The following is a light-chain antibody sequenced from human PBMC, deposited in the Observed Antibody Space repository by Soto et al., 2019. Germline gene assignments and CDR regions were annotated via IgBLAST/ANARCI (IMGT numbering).Light chain of an antibody. CDR1: SSDIGGYNT. Sequence: QSVLTQPASVSGSPGQSITISCTGTSSDIGGYNTVSWYQQHPGKAPKLMIYDVSNRPSGVSIRFSGSKSGNTASLTISGLQAEDEAVYYCSSFTSSSTDVFGTGTQLTVL. CDR2: DVS. J-gene: IGLJ1*01. CDR3: SSFTSSSTDV. V-gene: IGLV2-14*03.